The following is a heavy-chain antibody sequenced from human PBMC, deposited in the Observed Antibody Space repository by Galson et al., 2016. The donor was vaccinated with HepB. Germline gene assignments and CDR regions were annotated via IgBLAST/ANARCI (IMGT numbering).Heavy chain of an antibody. CDR3: AKTTQLAGYDRNWATHFDS. J-gene: IGHJ4*02. V-gene: IGHV3-23*01. CDR1: QFNCSNYA. Sequence: LILACAAAQFNCSNYAMAGVRQSPGNRLKSISLITPSGDNRYYADSLQGRFTISRANSRDTLYLQMRSLRAEDTAVYYCAKTTQLAGYDRNWATHFDSWGQGALVIVSA. CDR2: ITPSGDNR. D-gene: IGHD7-27*01.